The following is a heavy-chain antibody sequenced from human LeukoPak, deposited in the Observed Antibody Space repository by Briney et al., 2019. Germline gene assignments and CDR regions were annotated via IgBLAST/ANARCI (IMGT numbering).Heavy chain of an antibody. CDR1: GFXFSNYY. D-gene: IGHD2-2*02. CDR2: ISTSSTYT. CDR3: ARDPGHCSSTSCYKFFDY. V-gene: IGHV3-11*06. Sequence: GGSLRLSCAASGFXFSNYYMTWVRQAPGKGLEWVSYISTSSTYTKYADSVKGRFTVSRDNAKNSLYLQMNSLRAEDTAVYYCARDPGHCSSTSCYKFFDYWGQGTLVTVSS. J-gene: IGHJ4*02.